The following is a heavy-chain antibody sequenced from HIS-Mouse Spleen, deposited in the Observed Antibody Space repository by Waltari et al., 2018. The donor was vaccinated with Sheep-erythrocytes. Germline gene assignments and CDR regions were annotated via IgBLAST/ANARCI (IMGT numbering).Heavy chain of an antibody. CDR2: IYYSGST. CDR1: GGSISSSSYY. J-gene: IGHJ4*02. CDR3: ARLYYYDSSGYYFDY. Sequence: QLQLQESGPGLVKPSETLSLTCTVSGGSISSSSYYWGWIRQPPGKGLEWIGSIYYSGSTSNTPSLKSRVTISVDTSKNQFSLKLSSVTAADTAVYYCARLYYYDSSGYYFDYWGQGTLVTVSS. V-gene: IGHV4-39*01. D-gene: IGHD3-22*01.